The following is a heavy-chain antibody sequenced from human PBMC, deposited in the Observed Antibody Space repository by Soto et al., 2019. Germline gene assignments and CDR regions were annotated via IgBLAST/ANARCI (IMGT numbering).Heavy chain of an antibody. V-gene: IGHV3-7*03. J-gene: IGHJ6*02. Sequence: GVSLRLSCAASGFTVSSYRMTWVRQAPGKGLEWVANIKEDGSEKNYVDSVKGRFTISRDNAKNSLYLQMNSLRGEDTATYYCARYLAMDVWGQGTTVTVSS. CDR1: GFTVSSYR. CDR2: IKEDGSEK. CDR3: ARYLAMDV.